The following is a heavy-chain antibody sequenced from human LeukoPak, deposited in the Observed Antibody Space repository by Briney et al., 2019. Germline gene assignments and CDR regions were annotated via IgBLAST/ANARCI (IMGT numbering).Heavy chain of an antibody. J-gene: IGHJ4*02. CDR2: INPNSGGT. Sequence: AAVKVSCKASGYTFTGYYMHWVRQAPVQGLEWMGWINPNSGGTNYAQKFQGRVTMTRDTSISTAYMELSRLRSDDTAVYYCARSTYSAGRFDYWGQGTLVTVSS. CDR1: GYTFTGYY. V-gene: IGHV1-2*02. D-gene: IGHD6-19*01. CDR3: ARSTYSAGRFDY.